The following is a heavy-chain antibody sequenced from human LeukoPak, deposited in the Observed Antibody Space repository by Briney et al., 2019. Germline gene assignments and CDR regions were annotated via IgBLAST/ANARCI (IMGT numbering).Heavy chain of an antibody. CDR2: ISRDGDYT. D-gene: IGHD2-2*01. J-gene: IGHJ4*02. V-gene: IGHV3-43*01. CDR1: GFTFDDYT. Sequence: GGSLRLSCAASGFTFDDYTLHWVRQAPGKGLEWVSLISRDGDYTYYADSVKGRFTISRDNRKNTVYLQMSSLRTEDTALYYCTKDRYCTTPSCPLDYWGQGTLVTVSS. CDR3: TKDRYCTTPSCPLDY.